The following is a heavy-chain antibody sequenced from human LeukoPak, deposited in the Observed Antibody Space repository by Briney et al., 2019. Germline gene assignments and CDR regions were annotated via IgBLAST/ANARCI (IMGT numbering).Heavy chain of an antibody. J-gene: IGHJ4*02. CDR2: INPSGGST. D-gene: IGHD3-22*01. Sequence: ASVKVSCKASGYTFTSYYMHWVRQAPGQGLEWMGIINPSGGSTSYAQKFQGRVTMTRDTSISTAYMELSRLRSDDTAVYYCARATSGYYDYFDYWGQGTLVTVSS. CDR1: GYTFTSYY. V-gene: IGHV1-46*01. CDR3: ARATSGYYDYFDY.